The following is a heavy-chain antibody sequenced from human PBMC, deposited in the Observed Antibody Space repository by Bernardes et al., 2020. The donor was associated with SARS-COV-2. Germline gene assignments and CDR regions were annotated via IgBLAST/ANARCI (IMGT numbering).Heavy chain of an antibody. CDR3: AGGGAGSGEFDF. J-gene: IGHJ4*02. D-gene: IGHD1-26*01. CDR2: SSWGGAAT. CDR1: GFIFDDYT. V-gene: IGHV3-43*01. Sequence: GGSLRLSCAASGFIFDDYTLHWVRQAPGKGLEWVSRSSWGGAATYYADSVRGRFTISRDSSTHSLYLQMNSLRTEDTALYYCAGGGAGSGEFDFWGQGTLVTVSS.